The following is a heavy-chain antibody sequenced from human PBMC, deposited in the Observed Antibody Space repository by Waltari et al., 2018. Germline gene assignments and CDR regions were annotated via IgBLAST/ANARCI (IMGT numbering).Heavy chain of an antibody. CDR3: AKGDDSGYDFLASGTYFDY. V-gene: IGHV1-69*13. D-gene: IGHD5-12*01. Sequence: QVQLVQSGAEVKKPGSSVKVSCKASGGTFSSYAISWVRQAPGQGLEWMGRIIPIFGTANYAQKFQGRVTITADKSTSTAYMELSSLRAEDTAFYYCAKGDDSGYDFLASGTYFDYWGQGTLVTVSS. J-gene: IGHJ4*02. CDR2: IIPIFGTA. CDR1: GGTFSSYA.